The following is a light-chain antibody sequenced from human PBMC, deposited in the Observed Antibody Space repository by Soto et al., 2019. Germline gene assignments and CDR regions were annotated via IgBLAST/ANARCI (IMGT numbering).Light chain of an antibody. V-gene: IGKV3-20*01. CDR2: GAS. CDR3: QQYGSAPWT. CDR1: KGVSSSN. Sequence: EIVLTQSPGTLSLSPGERATLSCRAIKGVSSSNLAWYQQKPGQAPRLLIHGASSRATGIPDRFSGSGSGTDFTLTISRLEPEDFAVYYCQQYGSAPWTFGQGTKVEIK. J-gene: IGKJ1*01.